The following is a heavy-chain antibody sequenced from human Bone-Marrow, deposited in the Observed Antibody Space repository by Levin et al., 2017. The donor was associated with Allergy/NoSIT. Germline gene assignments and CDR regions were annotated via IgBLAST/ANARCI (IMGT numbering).Heavy chain of an antibody. CDR2: IYTTGST. Sequence: SETLSLTCSVSGGSISSGRYYFTWVRQSAGKGLEWIGRIYTTGSTNYNPSLESRVTISRDTFKKEVYLTLSSVTAAATAVYYCASDRLASLYYYSMDVRGRGTTVIVSS. J-gene: IGHJ6*03. CDR3: ASDRLASLYYYSMDV. V-gene: IGHV4-61*02. CDR1: GGSISSGRYY.